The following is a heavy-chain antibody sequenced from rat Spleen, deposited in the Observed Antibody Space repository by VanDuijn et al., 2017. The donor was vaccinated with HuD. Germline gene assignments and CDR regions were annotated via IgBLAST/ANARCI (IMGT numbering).Heavy chain of an antibody. CDR1: GFTFNNYW. CDR3: ARKHYGYGDYVMDA. Sequence: EVQLVESGGGLVQPGRSLKLSCVASGFTFNNYWMTWIRQAPGKGLEWVATISSEGRSSYYRDSVKGRFTISRDNAKSTLYLQMDSLRSEDTATYYCARKHYGYGDYVMDAWGQGASVTVSS. D-gene: IGHD1-7*01. V-gene: IGHV5-31*01. CDR2: ISSEGRSS. J-gene: IGHJ4*01.